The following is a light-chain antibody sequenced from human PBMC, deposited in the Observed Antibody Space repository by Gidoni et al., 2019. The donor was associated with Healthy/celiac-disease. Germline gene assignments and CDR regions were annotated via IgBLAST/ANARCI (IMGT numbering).Light chain of an antibody. Sequence: EIVFTQSPGTLSLSPGERATLPCRASQSVRSSYLAWYQQKPGQAHRLLSYGASSRATGIPDRFSGSGSGTDFTLTISRLEPEDFAVYYCQKYGSSPWTFGQGTKVEIK. J-gene: IGKJ1*01. CDR2: GAS. V-gene: IGKV3-20*01. CDR3: QKYGSSPWT. CDR1: QSVRSSY.